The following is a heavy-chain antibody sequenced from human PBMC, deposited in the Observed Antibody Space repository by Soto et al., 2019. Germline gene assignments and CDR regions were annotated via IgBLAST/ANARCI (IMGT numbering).Heavy chain of an antibody. Sequence: TGGSLRLSCAASGFTFSSYSMNWVRQAPGKGLEWVSSISSSSSYIYYADSVKGRFTISRDNAKNSLYLQMNSLRAEDTAVYYCARWTERYFDWLPYFDYWGQGTLVTVSS. J-gene: IGHJ4*02. D-gene: IGHD3-9*01. V-gene: IGHV3-21*01. CDR1: GFTFSSYS. CDR2: ISSSSSYI. CDR3: ARWTERYFDWLPYFDY.